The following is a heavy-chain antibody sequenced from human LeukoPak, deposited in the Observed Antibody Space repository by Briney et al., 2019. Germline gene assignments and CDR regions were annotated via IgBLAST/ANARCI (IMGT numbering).Heavy chain of an antibody. CDR1: GGSISRYY. J-gene: IGHJ2*01. V-gene: IGHV4-59*01. CDR3: AKGRSYWYFDL. Sequence: PSETLSLTCTVSGGSISRYYWSWIRQPPGKGLEWIGYIHYSGSTNYNPSLKSRVTISVDTSKNQFSLKLSSVTAADTAVYYCAKGRSYWYFDLWGRGTLVTVSS. CDR2: IHYSGST.